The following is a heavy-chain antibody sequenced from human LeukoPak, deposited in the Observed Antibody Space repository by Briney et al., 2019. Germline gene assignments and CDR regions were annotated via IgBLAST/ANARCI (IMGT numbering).Heavy chain of an antibody. CDR3: ARGVPAAIGWYFDL. CDR2: ISAHNGNT. V-gene: IGHV1-18*01. CDR1: GYTFTSYG. J-gene: IGHJ2*01. D-gene: IGHD2-2*02. Sequence: ASVKVSCKASGYTFTSYGISWVRQAPGQGLEWIGWISAHNGNTNYAQKVQGRVTMTTDTSTSTAYMELRSLRSDDTAVYYCARGVPAAIGWYFDLWGRGTLVTVSS.